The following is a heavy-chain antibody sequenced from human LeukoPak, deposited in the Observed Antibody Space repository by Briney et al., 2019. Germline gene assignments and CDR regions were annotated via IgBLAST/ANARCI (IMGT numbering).Heavy chain of an antibody. J-gene: IGHJ1*01. D-gene: IGHD5-12*01. Sequence: PSETLSLTCAVYGGSFSGYYWSWIRQPPGKGLEWIGYLFYSGNTNSNPSLKSRVTILADTSKNQFSLRLNSVTAADTAVYFCGRVRTGNTGSPEYFEDWGQGTLVTVSS. CDR3: GRVRTGNTGSPEYFED. CDR1: GGSFSGYY. V-gene: IGHV4-59*01. CDR2: LFYSGNT.